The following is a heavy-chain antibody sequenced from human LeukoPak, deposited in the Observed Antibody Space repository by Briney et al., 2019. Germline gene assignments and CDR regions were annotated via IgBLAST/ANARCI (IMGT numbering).Heavy chain of an antibody. Sequence: GESLKISCQGSGYSFTHYWIGWVRQMPGKGLEWMGIINPGDSHTRYTPSFQGQVTISADQSLRTAYLQWSSLKASDTAMYYCARLIYRFGHHYYFDSWGQGTLVTVSS. CDR2: INPGDSHT. D-gene: IGHD3-16*01. CDR3: ARLIYRFGHHYYFDS. J-gene: IGHJ4*02. CDR1: GYSFTHYW. V-gene: IGHV5-51*01.